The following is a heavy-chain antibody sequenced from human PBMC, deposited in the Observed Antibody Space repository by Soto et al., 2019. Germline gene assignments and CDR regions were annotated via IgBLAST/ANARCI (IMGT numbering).Heavy chain of an antibody. V-gene: IGHV3-48*03. J-gene: IGHJ5*02. CDR1: GFCLSSYE. CDR2: ISSSGSTI. Sequence: GSLRLSCAVSGFCLSSYEMTWVRQAPGKGLEWVSYISSSGSTIYYADSVKGRFTISRDNANNSLYLQMNSLRAEDTAVYYCARDNWFDPWGQGTLVTVSA. CDR3: ARDNWFDP.